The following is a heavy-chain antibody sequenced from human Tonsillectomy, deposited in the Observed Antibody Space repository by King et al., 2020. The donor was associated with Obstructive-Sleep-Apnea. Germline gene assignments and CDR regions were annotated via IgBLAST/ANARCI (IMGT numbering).Heavy chain of an antibody. CDR1: GFTFDDYA. D-gene: IGHD3-10*01. V-gene: IGHV3-9*01. CDR3: AKDIGRSITMVRGVEAGAFDI. Sequence: VQLVESGGGLVQPGRSLRLSCAASGFTFDDYAMHWVRQAPGKGLEWVSGISWNSGSIGYADLVKGRFTISRDNAKNSLYLQMNILGAEDTALYYCAKDIGRSITMVRGVEAGAFDIWGQGTMVTVSS. CDR2: ISWNSGSI. J-gene: IGHJ3*02.